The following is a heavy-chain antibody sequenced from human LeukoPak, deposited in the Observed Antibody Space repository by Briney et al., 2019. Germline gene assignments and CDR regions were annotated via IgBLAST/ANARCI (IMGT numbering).Heavy chain of an antibody. Sequence: SETLSLTCTVSDASISSFHWTWIRQSPVKGLERIGSIRFSGSTDYNPSLQSRVTIAVDTSKNQVSLRLNSVTAADTAVYYCARLAIAAADIFDYWGQGVLVTVSS. CDR3: ARLAIAAADIFDY. CDR1: DASISSFH. CDR2: IRFSGST. V-gene: IGHV4-59*01. J-gene: IGHJ4*02. D-gene: IGHD6-25*01.